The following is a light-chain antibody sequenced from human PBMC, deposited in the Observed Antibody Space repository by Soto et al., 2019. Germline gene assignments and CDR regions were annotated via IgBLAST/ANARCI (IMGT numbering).Light chain of an antibody. V-gene: IGKV3-20*01. CDR3: QQYGSSLTWT. CDR1: QSVSSSY. Sequence: EIVLTQSPGTLSLSPGERATLSSRASQSVSSSYLAWYQQKPGQAPRLLIYGASSRATGIPDRFSGSGSGTDFTLTISRLEPEDFAVYYCQQYGSSLTWTFGQGTKVEI. CDR2: GAS. J-gene: IGKJ1*01.